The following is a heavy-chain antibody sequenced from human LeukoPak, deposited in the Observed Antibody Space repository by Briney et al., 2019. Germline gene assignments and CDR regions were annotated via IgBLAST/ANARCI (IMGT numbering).Heavy chain of an antibody. J-gene: IGHJ4*01. Sequence: SETLSLTCTVSGGSISSYYWSWIRQPPGKGLEWIGYIYYSGSTNYNPSLKSRVTISVDTSKNQFSLKLSSVTAADTAVYYCARDLRGWGSSWFYYWGQGTLVTVSS. V-gene: IGHV4-59*01. CDR3: ARDLRGWGSSWFYY. CDR2: IYYSGST. D-gene: IGHD6-13*01. CDR1: GGSISSYY.